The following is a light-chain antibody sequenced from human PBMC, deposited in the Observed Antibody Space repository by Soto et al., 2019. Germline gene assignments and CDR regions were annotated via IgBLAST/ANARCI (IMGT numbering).Light chain of an antibody. V-gene: IGLV1-40*01. CDR1: SSNIGSFYD. CDR2: SDN. Sequence: QSVLTQPPSVSVAPGQRVTIPCTGSSSNIGSFYDVHWYQQLPGTVPKLLIYSDNNRPSGVPDRFSGSKSGTAASLAITGLQAEDEADYYCQSYDNSLNHVVFGGGTKVTVL. CDR3: QSYDNSLNHVV. J-gene: IGLJ2*01.